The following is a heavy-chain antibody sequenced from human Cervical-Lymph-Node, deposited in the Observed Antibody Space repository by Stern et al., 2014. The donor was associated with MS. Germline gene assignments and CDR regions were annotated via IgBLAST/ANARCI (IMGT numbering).Heavy chain of an antibody. Sequence: VQLVESGGGLVQPGGSLRLSCAASGFTFSDYYMTWIRQAPGRGLEWISSLSSHGTNTYYVDSVKGRFTISRDNAKNLLYLQMNSLRAEDAAVYYCARCHVPRKAFAMDVWGQGTTVSVSS. D-gene: IGHD3-10*02. J-gene: IGHJ6*02. CDR2: LSSHGTNT. CDR1: GFTFSDYY. V-gene: IGHV3-11*01. CDR3: ARCHVPRKAFAMDV.